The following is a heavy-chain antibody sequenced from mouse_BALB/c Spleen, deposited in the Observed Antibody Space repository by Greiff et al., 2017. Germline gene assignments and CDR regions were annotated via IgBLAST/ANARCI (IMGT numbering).Heavy chain of an antibody. CDR2: ISTYYGNT. D-gene: IGHD3-1*01. V-gene: IGHV1-67*01. Sequence: VKLVESGPELVRPGVSVKISCKGSSYTFTDYAMHWVKQSHAKSLEWIGVISTYYGNTNYNQKFKGKATMTVDKSSSTAYMELARLTSEDSAVYYCARQLGLRSYYYAMDYWGQGTSVTVSS. J-gene: IGHJ4*01. CDR3: ARQLGLRSYYYAMDY. CDR1: SYTFTDYA.